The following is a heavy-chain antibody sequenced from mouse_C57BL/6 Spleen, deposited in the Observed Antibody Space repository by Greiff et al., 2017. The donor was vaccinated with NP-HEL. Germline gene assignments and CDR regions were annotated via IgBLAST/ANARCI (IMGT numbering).Heavy chain of an antibody. Sequence: QVQLQQPGAELVRPGSSVKLSCKASGYTFTSYWMDWVKQRPGQGLEWIGNIYPSDSETHYNQKFKDKATLTVDKSSSTAYMQLSSLTSEDSAVYYCARRWGSSYFFAYWGQGTLVTVSA. CDR1: GYTFTSYW. CDR3: ARRWGSSYFFAY. J-gene: IGHJ3*01. CDR2: IYPSDSET. V-gene: IGHV1-61*01. D-gene: IGHD1-1*01.